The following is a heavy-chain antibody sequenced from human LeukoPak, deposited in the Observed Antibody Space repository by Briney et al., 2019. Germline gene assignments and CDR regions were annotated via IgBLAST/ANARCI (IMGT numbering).Heavy chain of an antibody. CDR1: GFTFSDYY. V-gene: IGHV3-11*06. CDR3: ARDDVDCSSTSCYASGVDY. Sequence: GGSLRLSCAASGFTFSDYYMSWIRQAPGKGLEWVSYISSSSSYTNYADSVKGRFTISRDNAKNTLYLQMNSLRAEDTAVYYCARDDVDCSSTSCYASGVDYWGQGTLVTVSS. CDR2: ISSSSSYT. J-gene: IGHJ4*02. D-gene: IGHD2-2*01.